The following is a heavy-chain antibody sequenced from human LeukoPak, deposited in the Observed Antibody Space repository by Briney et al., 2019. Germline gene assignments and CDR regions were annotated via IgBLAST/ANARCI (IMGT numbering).Heavy chain of an antibody. CDR3: AKDLNVDTAMDDYFDY. J-gene: IGHJ4*02. CDR1: GFTFSSYG. D-gene: IGHD5-18*01. Sequence: GGTLRLSCAASGFTFSSYGMSWVRQAPGKGLEWVSAISGSGGSTYYADSVKGRFTISRDNSKNTLYLQMNSLRAEDTAVYYCAKDLNVDTAMDDYFDYWGQGTLVTVSS. CDR2: ISGSGGST. V-gene: IGHV3-23*01.